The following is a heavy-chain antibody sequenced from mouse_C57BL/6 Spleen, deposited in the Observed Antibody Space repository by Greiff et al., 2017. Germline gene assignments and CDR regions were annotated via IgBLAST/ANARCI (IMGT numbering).Heavy chain of an antibody. J-gene: IGHJ4*01. CDR3: ARRHYYGSGDYAMDY. D-gene: IGHD1-1*01. CDR1: GYTFTSYW. V-gene: IGHV1-64*01. Sequence: QVQLQQPGAELVKPGASVKLSCKASGYTFTSYWMHWVKQRPGQGLEWIGMIHPNSGSTNYNEKFKSKATLTVDKSSSTAYMQLSSLTSEDSAVYYCARRHYYGSGDYAMDYWGQGTSVTVSS. CDR2: IHPNSGST.